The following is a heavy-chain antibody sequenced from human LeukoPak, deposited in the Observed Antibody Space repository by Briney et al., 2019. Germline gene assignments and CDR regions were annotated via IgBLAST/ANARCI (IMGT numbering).Heavy chain of an antibody. CDR2: INPNSGDT. D-gene: IGHD3-16*01. CDR1: GYTFTGYY. CDR3: ARGGIQTHYDY. V-gene: IGHV1-2*02. J-gene: IGHJ4*02. Sequence: ASVKVSCKASGYTFTGYYMHWVRQAPGQGLEWMGWINPNSGDTNYAQKFQGRVTMTRDTSISTAYMELGRLRSDDTAVYYCARGGIQTHYDYWGQGTLVTVSS.